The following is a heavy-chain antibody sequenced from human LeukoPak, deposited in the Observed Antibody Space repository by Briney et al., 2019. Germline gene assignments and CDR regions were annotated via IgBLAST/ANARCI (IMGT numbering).Heavy chain of an antibody. V-gene: IGHV4-4*07. Sequence: SETLSLTCPVYGGSFSGYYWSWLRQPAGKGLEWIGRIYTSGSTNYNPSLKSRVTMSVDTSKNQFSLKLSSVTAADTAVYYCARDATGEDYDSSGSFDIWGQGTMVTVSS. CDR3: ARDATGEDYDSSGSFDI. CDR1: GGSFSGYY. CDR2: IYTSGST. D-gene: IGHD3-22*01. J-gene: IGHJ3*02.